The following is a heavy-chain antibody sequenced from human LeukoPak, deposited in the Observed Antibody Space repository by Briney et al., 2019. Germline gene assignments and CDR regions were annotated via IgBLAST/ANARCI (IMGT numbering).Heavy chain of an antibody. CDR1: GFTFSSYG. CDR3: ARGLGYCTSTTCLLPFDY. Sequence: GGSLRLSCAASGFTFSSYGMHWVRQAPGKGLEWVAFIRYDGSNKYYADSVKGRFTISRDNSKNTLYLQMNSLRAEDTAMYYCARGLGYCTSTTCLLPFDYWGQGTLVTVSS. V-gene: IGHV3-30*02. CDR2: IRYDGSNK. J-gene: IGHJ4*02. D-gene: IGHD2-2*01.